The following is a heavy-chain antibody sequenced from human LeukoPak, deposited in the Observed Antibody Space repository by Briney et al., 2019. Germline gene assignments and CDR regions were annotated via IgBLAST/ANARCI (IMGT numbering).Heavy chain of an antibody. CDR3: ARGYSGYEAPFDY. CDR2: INHSGST. Sequence: SETLSLTCAVYGGSFSGYYWSWIRQPPGKGLEWIGEINHSGSTNYNPSLKSRVTISVDTSKNQFSLKLSSVTAADTAVYYCARGYSGYEAPFDYRGQGTLVTVSS. CDR1: GGSFSGYY. D-gene: IGHD5-12*01. V-gene: IGHV4-34*01. J-gene: IGHJ4*02.